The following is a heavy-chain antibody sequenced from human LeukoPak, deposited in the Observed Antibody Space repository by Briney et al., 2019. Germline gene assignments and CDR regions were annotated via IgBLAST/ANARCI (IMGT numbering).Heavy chain of an antibody. J-gene: IGHJ4*02. CDR3: TKATKGLAFDL. CDR1: GASTSSHF. Sequence: PSDTLSLPCTVSGASTSSHFWSWLRQPPGKGLEWIGNIYIGGTTNYNPSLNSRVTISLDTSKNPLSLQLTSVPAADTAVYYCTKATKGLAFDLWGRGTLVTVSS. CDR2: IYIGGTT. V-gene: IGHV4-59*11.